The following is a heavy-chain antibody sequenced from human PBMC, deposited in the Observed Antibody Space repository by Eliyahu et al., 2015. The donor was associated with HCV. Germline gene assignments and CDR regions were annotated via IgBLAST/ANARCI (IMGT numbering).Heavy chain of an antibody. CDR2: IPYSGTP. CDR1: GDSIYSNF. J-gene: IGHJ4*02. Sequence: QVQLQESGPGLVKPSETLSLTCTISGDSIYSNFWSWVRQPPGKGLEWIGYIPYSGTPNYSPSLKSRVVMSADTSKNQFSLKLSSVTAADTAVYYCAGYFCTTSACYYFDFWGQGRLVTVSS. V-gene: IGHV4-59*01. CDR3: AGYFCTTSACYYFDF. D-gene: IGHD3/OR15-3a*01.